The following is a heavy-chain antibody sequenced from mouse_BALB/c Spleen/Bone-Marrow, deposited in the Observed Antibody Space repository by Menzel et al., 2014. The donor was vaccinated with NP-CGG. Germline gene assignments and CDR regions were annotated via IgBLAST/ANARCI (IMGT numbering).Heavy chain of an antibody. Sequence: VKLMESGAELVRPGSSVKISCKASGYAFSGYWMNWVKQRPGQGLEWIGQIYPGDGDTGYNGKFKGKATLTADKSSSTAYMQLSSLTSEDSAVYFCARGGISVDYWGQGTTLTVSS. CDR1: GYAFSGYW. CDR3: ARGGISVDY. J-gene: IGHJ2*01. CDR2: IYPGDGDT. V-gene: IGHV1-80*01.